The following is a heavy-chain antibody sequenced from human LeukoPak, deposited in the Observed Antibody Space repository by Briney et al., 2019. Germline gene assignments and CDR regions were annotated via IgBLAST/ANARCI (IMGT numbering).Heavy chain of an antibody. J-gene: IGHJ4*02. CDR2: IIPIFGTA. Sequence: SVKVSCKASGGTFSSYDISWVGQAPGQGLEWMGGIIPIFGTANYAQKFQGRVTITADESTSTAYMELSSLRSEDTAVYYCARVIRSGYCYGSETYYFDYWGQGTLVTVSS. D-gene: IGHD3-10*01. CDR3: ARVIRSGYCYGSETYYFDY. V-gene: IGHV1-69*13. CDR1: GGTFSSYD.